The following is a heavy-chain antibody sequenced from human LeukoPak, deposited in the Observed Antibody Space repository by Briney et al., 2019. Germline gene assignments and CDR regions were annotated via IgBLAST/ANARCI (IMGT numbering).Heavy chain of an antibody. CDR2: INHSGTP. CDR1: GGSFSDYY. J-gene: IGHJ5*02. V-gene: IGHV4-34*01. Sequence: PSETLSLTCAVYGGSFSDYYWSWLRQPPGKGLEWLGEINHSGTPNYNPSLKSRVTISGDTSTSQFSLKLRSVTAADTAVYYCARTGKGYLGKLSFKPRMYDWFDPWGQGTVATVSS. CDR3: ARTGKGYLGKLSFKPRMYDWFDP. D-gene: IGHD3-16*02.